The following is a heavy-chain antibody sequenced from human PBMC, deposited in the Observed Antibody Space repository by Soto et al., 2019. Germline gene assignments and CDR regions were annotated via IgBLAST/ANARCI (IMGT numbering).Heavy chain of an antibody. V-gene: IGHV3-23*01. J-gene: IGHJ3*02. CDR1: GFTFSSYA. Sequence: GGSLRLSCAASGFTFSSYAMSWVRQAPGKGLEWVSAISGSGGSTYYADSVKGRFTISRDNSKNTLYLQMNSLRAEDTAVYYCAKDLANCSGGSCYPPDAFDIWGQGTMVTVSS. CDR2: ISGSGGST. D-gene: IGHD2-15*01. CDR3: AKDLANCSGGSCYPPDAFDI.